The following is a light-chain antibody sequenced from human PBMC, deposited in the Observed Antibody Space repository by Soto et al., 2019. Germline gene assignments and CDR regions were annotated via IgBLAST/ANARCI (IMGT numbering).Light chain of an antibody. CDR3: QQLNSYPWT. Sequence: DIQLTQSPSFLSASVGDRVTITCRASQGISSYLAWYQQKPGKAPKLLIYAASTLQSGVASRFSGSGSGTEFTHTISSLQPEDFATYYCQQLNSYPWTFGQGTNVEIK. CDR1: QGISSY. CDR2: AAS. J-gene: IGKJ1*01. V-gene: IGKV1-9*01.